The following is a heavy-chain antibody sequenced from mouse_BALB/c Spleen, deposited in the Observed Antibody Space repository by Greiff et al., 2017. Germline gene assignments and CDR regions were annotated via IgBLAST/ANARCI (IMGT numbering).Heavy chain of an antibody. Sequence: EVQLQESGAELVRSGASVKLSCTASGFNIKDYYMHWVKQRPEQGLEWIGWIDPENGDTEYAPKFQGKATMTADTSSNTAYLQLSSLTSEDTAVYYCKRLVWSPYAMDYWGQGTYPTVSS. D-gene: IGHD2-10*02. CDR2: IDPENGDT. CDR3: KRLVWSPYAMDY. CDR1: GFNIKDYY. J-gene: IGHJ4*01. V-gene: IGHV14-4*02.